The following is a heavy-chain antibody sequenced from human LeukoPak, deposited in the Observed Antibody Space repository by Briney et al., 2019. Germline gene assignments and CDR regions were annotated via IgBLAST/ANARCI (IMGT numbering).Heavy chain of an antibody. CDR2: ISSTGGTT. CDR1: GFTFSTHA. V-gene: IGHV3-23*01. D-gene: IGHD3-10*01. CDR3: AKDRSGSGYFDN. J-gene: IGHJ4*02. Sequence: GGSLRLSCAASGFTFSTHAMSWVRQAPGKGLEWVSHISSTGGTTEYADSVKGRFTISRDTSKNTLYLQMNSLRVEDTAVYYCAKDRSGSGYFDNWGQGTLVTVSS.